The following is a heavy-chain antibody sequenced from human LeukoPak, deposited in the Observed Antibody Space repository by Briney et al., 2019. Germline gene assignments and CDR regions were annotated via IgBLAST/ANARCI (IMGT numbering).Heavy chain of an antibody. CDR2: IYYSGST. CDR1: GGSISSYY. Sequence: SETLSLTCTVSGGSISSYYWSWIRQPPGKGLEWIGYIYYSGSTNYNPSLKSRVTISVDTSKNQFSLKLSSVTAADMAVYYCARDEGHYGSAYGMDVWGQGTTVTVSS. D-gene: IGHD3-10*01. CDR3: ARDEGHYGSAYGMDV. J-gene: IGHJ6*02. V-gene: IGHV4-59*01.